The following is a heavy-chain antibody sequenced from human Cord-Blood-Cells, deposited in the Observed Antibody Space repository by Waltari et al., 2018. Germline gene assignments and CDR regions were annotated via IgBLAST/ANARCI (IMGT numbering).Heavy chain of an antibody. CDR2: IYWDDDK. Sequence: QITLKESGPTLVKPTQTLTLTCTFSGFSLSTSGVGVGWIRQPPGKALEWLALIYWDDDKRYSPSLKSRLTITKDTAKNQVVLTMTNMDPVDTATYYCAHASALVGAQANFDYWGQGTLVTVSS. V-gene: IGHV2-5*02. CDR1: GFSLSTSGVG. CDR3: AHASALVGAQANFDY. J-gene: IGHJ4*02. D-gene: IGHD1-26*01.